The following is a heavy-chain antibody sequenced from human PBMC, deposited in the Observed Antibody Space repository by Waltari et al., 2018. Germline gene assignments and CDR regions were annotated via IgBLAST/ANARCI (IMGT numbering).Heavy chain of an antibody. CDR2: IYHSGST. Sequence: QVQLQESGPGLVKPSQTLSLTCTVSGGSISSGGYYWRWIRQHPGKGLEWIGYIYHSGSTYYNPSLKSRVTISVDRSKNQFSLKLSSVTAADTAVYYCASMNVDTAMVTFDYWGQGTLVTVSS. V-gene: IGHV4-31*03. D-gene: IGHD5-18*01. CDR3: ASMNVDTAMVTFDY. CDR1: GGSISSGGYY. J-gene: IGHJ4*02.